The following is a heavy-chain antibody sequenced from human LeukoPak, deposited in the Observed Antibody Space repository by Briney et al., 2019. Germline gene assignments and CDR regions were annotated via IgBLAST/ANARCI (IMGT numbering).Heavy chain of an antibody. CDR3: VKDQGEPD. CDR2: TYYRSKWYN. V-gene: IGHV6-1*01. Sequence: SQTLSLTCAISGDSVSSNSVTWNWIRQSPSRGLEWLGRTYYRSKWYNDYAVSVKSRITIDPDTSKNQFSLQLNSVTPEDTAVYYCVKDQGEPDWGQGTLVTVSS. J-gene: IGHJ4*02. D-gene: IGHD1-14*01. CDR1: GDSVSSNSVT.